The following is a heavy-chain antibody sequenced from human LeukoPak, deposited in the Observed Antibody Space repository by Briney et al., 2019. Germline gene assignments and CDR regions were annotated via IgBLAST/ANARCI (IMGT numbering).Heavy chain of an antibody. CDR1: GGSISSGGYY. Sequence: MTSETLSLTCTVSGGSISSGGYYWSWIRQHPGKGLEWIGYIYYSGSTYYNPSLKSRVAISVDTSKNQFSLKLSSVTAADTAVYYCARDLGYYDILTGSHRGNWFDPWGQGTLVTVSS. J-gene: IGHJ5*02. CDR2: IYYSGST. CDR3: ARDLGYYDILTGSHRGNWFDP. V-gene: IGHV4-31*03. D-gene: IGHD3-9*01.